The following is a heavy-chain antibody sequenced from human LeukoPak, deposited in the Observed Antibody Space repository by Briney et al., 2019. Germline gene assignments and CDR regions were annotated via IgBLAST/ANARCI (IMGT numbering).Heavy chain of an antibody. V-gene: IGHV3-30*04. CDR3: ARESIAVAGAPFDY. J-gene: IGHJ4*02. Sequence: GRSLRLSCAASGFSFNSYPMHWVRQAPGKGLEWVAVISNDGNNKYYADSVKGRFTISRDSAKNSLYLQMNSLRAEDTAVYYCARESIAVAGAPFDYWGQGTLVTVSS. CDR2: ISNDGNNK. D-gene: IGHD6-19*01. CDR1: GFSFNSYP.